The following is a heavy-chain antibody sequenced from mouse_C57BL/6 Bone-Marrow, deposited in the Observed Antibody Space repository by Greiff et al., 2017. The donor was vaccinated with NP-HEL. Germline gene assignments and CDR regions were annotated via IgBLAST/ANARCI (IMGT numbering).Heavy chain of an antibody. D-gene: IGHD1-1*01. V-gene: IGHV5-9*04. J-gene: IGHJ4*01. Sequence: DVQLQESGGGLVKPGGSLKLSCAASGFTFSSYTMSWVRQTPEKRLEWVATISGGGGNTYYPDSVKGRFTISRDNAKNTLYLQMSSLRSEDTALYYCARGGITTVVAPDYYAMDYWGQGTSVTVSS. CDR3: ARGGITTVVAPDYYAMDY. CDR1: GFTFSSYT. CDR2: ISGGGGNT.